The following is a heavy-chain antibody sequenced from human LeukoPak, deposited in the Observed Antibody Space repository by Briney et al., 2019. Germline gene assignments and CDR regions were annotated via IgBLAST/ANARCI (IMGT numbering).Heavy chain of an antibody. Sequence: GGSLRLSCAASGFTFNSYWMSWVRQAPGKGLEWVANIKKDGSEKYYVDSVKGRFTISRDNAKYSLYLQMNSLRAEDTAVYYCARVRGHGGYYFDYWGQGTLVTVSS. CDR3: ARVRGHGGYYFDY. CDR1: GFTFNSYW. D-gene: IGHD3-16*01. V-gene: IGHV3-7*01. J-gene: IGHJ4*02. CDR2: IKKDGSEK.